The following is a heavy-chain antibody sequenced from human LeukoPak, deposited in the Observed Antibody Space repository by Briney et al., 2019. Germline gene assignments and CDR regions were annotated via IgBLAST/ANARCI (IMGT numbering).Heavy chain of an antibody. CDR3: ATIADFWSGSPSPYFDY. D-gene: IGHD3-3*01. J-gene: IGHJ4*02. V-gene: IGHV3-23*01. Sequence: GGSLRLSCVASGFTFNNYAMTWVRQAPGKGLEWVSAISGSGGSTYYADSVKGRFTISRDNSKNTLYLQMNSLRAEDTAVYYCATIADFWSGSPSPYFDYWGQGTLVTVSS. CDR1: GFTFNNYA. CDR2: ISGSGGST.